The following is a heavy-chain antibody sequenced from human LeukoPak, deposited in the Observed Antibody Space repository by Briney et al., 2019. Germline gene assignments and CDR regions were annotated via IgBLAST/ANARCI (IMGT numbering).Heavy chain of an antibody. D-gene: IGHD5-24*01. J-gene: IGHJ3*02. CDR1: GFTFTNYN. CDR2: INPSGGST. Sequence: ASVKVSCKASGFTFTNYNMHRVRQAPGQGLEWMGIINPSGGSTNYAQNFQARVTMTRDTPTSTVYMELSSLRSEDTAVYYCARVRDGYNDAYDIWGQGTMVTVPS. V-gene: IGHV1-46*01. CDR3: ARVRDGYNDAYDI.